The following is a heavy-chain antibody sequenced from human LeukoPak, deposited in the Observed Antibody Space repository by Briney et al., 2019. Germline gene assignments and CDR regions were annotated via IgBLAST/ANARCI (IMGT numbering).Heavy chain of an antibody. Sequence: SETLSLTCTVPGGSISSYYWSWIRQPPGEGLEWIGYIYYSGSTNYNPSLKSRVTISVDTSKNQFSLKLSSVTAADTAVYYCARDLITVAGTDYGMDVWGQGTTVTVSS. D-gene: IGHD6-19*01. CDR1: GGSISSYY. CDR2: IYYSGST. CDR3: ARDLITVAGTDYGMDV. V-gene: IGHV4-59*01. J-gene: IGHJ6*02.